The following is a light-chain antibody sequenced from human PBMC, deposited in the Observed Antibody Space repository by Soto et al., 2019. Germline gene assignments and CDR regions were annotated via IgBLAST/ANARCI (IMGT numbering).Light chain of an antibody. V-gene: IGLV1-44*01. Sequence: QSVLTQPPSASGTPGQRVTISCSGSSSNIGSKTVNWYQQLPGTAPKLLMYSNNQRPSGVPDRFSGSKSGTSASLAISGLQSEDEAEYYCAAWDDSLNGPVFGGGIKLTVL. CDR3: AAWDDSLNGPV. CDR1: SSNIGSKT. CDR2: SNN. J-gene: IGLJ3*02.